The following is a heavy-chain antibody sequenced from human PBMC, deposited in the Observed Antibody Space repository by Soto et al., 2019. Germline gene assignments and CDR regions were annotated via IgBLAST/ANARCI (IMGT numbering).Heavy chain of an antibody. CDR3: AKYDYSYGHPRGMDV. J-gene: IGHJ6*02. CDR1: GFTFSSYA. V-gene: IGHV3-23*01. Sequence: PGESLKISCAASGFTFSSYAMSWVRQAPGKGLEWASAISGSGGSTYYADSVKGRFTISRDNSKNTLYLQMNSLRAEDTAVYYCAKYDYSYGHPRGMDVWGQGTTVTVSS. D-gene: IGHD5-18*01. CDR2: ISGSGGST.